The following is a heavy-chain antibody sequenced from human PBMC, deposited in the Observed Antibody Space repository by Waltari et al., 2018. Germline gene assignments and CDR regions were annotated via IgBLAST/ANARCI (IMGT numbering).Heavy chain of an antibody. CDR2: IYHSGST. CDR3: ARTGYSGYDNYYYYMDV. CDR1: GGSISSVGYS. J-gene: IGHJ6*03. Sequence: QLQLQESGSGLVKPSQTLSLTCAVSGGSISSVGYSWSWLRQPPGKGLEWIGYIYHSGSTYYNPSLKSRVTISVDRSKNQFSLKLSSVTAADTAVYYCARTGYSGYDNYYYYMDVWGKGTTVTVSS. D-gene: IGHD5-12*01. V-gene: IGHV4-30-2*01.